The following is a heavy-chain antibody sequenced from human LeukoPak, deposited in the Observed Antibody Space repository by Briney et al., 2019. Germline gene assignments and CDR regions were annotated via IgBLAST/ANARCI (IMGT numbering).Heavy chain of an antibody. V-gene: IGHV1-69*01. J-gene: IGHJ6*02. CDR3: ARFDIVAVPANHYYGMDV. Sequence: SVKVSCKASGGTFSSYAINWVRQAPGQGLEWMGGIIPIFGTANYAQKFQGRVTITADESTSTAYMELSSLRSEDTAVYYCARFDIVAVPANHYYGMDVWGQGTTVTVSS. D-gene: IGHD2-2*01. CDR1: GGTFSSYA. CDR2: IIPIFGTA.